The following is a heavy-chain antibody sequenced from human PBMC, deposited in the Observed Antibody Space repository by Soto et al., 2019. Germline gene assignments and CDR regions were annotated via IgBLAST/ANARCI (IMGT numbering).Heavy chain of an antibody. CDR1: GFTFGDYA. J-gene: IGHJ4*02. V-gene: IGHV3-49*03. D-gene: IGHD5-18*01. CDR3: TGTYSYGYGFFDY. CDR2: IRSKAYGGTT. Sequence: GGSLRLSCTASGFTFGDYAMSWFRQAPGKGLEWVGFIRSKAYGGTTEYAASVKGRFTISRDDSKSIAYLQMNSLKTEDTAVYYCTGTYSYGYGFFDYWGQGTLVTVSS.